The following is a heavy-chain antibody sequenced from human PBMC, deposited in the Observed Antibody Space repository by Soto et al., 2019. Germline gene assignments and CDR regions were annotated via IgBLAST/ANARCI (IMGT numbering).Heavy chain of an antibody. D-gene: IGHD3-3*01. J-gene: IGHJ5*02. CDR2: INPSGGST. Sequence: ASVKVSCKASGYTFTSYYMHWVRQAPGQGLEWMGIINPSGGSTSYAQKFQGRVTMTRDTSTSTVYMELGSLRSEDTAVYYCARESRYDFWSGYYSGRDRNWFDPWGQGTLVTVSS. V-gene: IGHV1-46*01. CDR1: GYTFTSYY. CDR3: ARESRYDFWSGYYSGRDRNWFDP.